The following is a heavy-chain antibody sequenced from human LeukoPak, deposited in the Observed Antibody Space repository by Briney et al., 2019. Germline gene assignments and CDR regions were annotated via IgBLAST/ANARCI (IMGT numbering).Heavy chain of an antibody. J-gene: IGHJ4*02. CDR1: GFTFSSYG. V-gene: IGHV3-53*01. Sequence: GGTLRLSCAASGFTFSSYGMSWVRQAPGKGLEWVSVIYSGGSTYYADSVKGRFTISRDNSKNTLYLQTNSLRAEDTAVYYCARDGTGDRDYWGQGTLVTVSS. D-gene: IGHD7-27*01. CDR3: ARDGTGDRDY. CDR2: IYSGGST.